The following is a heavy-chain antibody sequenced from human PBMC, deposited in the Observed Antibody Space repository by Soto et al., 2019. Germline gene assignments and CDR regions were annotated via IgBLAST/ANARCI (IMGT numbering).Heavy chain of an antibody. Sequence: QITLTESGPTLVTHTQTLTLTCSFSGFSLTTSGVAVGWFRQPPGKAPEWLALFYWNDDKRYSPSLRSRLTVTGGSSKIQVVLTLANVDPVDSGTYYCAHRPTSTDDFYFDYWGQGTLVTVSS. J-gene: IGHJ4*02. CDR1: GFSLTTSGVA. V-gene: IGHV2-5*01. D-gene: IGHD2-21*02. CDR3: AHRPTSTDDFYFDY. CDR2: FYWNDDK.